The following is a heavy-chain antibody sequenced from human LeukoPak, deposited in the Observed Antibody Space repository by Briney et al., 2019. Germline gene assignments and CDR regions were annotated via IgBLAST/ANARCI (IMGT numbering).Heavy chain of an antibody. Sequence: ASVKVSCKASGYTFTGYYIHWVRQAPGQGLEWMGWINPNSGGTNYAQKLQGRVTMTRDTSISTAYMELSRLRSDNTAVYYCAREGEVDTMIVGYYFDYWGQGTLVTVSS. CDR2: INPNSGGT. V-gene: IGHV1-2*02. CDR1: GYTFTGYY. J-gene: IGHJ4*02. CDR3: AREGEVDTMIVGYYFDY. D-gene: IGHD3-22*01.